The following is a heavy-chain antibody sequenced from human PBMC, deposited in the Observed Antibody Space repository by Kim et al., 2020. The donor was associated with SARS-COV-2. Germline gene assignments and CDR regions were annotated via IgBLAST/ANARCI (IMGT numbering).Heavy chain of an antibody. D-gene: IGHD6-19*01. CDR3: ARSQWLALFDY. J-gene: IGHJ4*02. CDR2: T. Sequence: TYYNPSLKSRVTISVDTSKNQFSLKLSSVTAADTAVYYCARSQWLALFDYWGQGTLVTVSS. V-gene: IGHV4-31*02.